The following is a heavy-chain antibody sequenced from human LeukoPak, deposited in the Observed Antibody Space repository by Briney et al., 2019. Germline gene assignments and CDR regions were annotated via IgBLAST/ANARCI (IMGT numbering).Heavy chain of an antibody. J-gene: IGHJ3*02. CDR3: ARDSPGGGIMIFGPTNAFDI. V-gene: IGHV3-21*01. CDR1: AFTFSSCT. Sequence: GGSLRLSCAASAFTFSSCTMNWVRQAPGKGLEWVSSVSSSSSYIYYADSVKGRFTISRDNAKNSLYLQMNSLRAEDTAMYYCARDSPGGGIMIFGPTNAFDIWGQGTMVTVSS. D-gene: IGHD3/OR15-3a*01. CDR2: VSSSSSYI.